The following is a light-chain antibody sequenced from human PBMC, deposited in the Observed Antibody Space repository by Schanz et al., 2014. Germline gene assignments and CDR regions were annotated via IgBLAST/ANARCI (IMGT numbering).Light chain of an antibody. Sequence: EIVLTQSPGTLSLSPGERATLSCRASQSVSSSYFVWYQQKPGQAPRLLIYDASIRATGVPARVSGSGSGTDFTLAISSVEREDFAVYYCQQLSFGGGTKVEIK. CDR1: QSVSSSY. V-gene: IGKV3D-20*02. CDR2: DAS. CDR3: QQLS. J-gene: IGKJ4*01.